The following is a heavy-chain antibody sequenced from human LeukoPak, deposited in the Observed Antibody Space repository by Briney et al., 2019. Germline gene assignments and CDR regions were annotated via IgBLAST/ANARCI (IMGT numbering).Heavy chain of an antibody. D-gene: IGHD2-15*01. CDR1: GFTFSSYN. CDR2: ISTSSSYI. Sequence: PGGSLRLSCAASGFTFSSYNMNWVRQAPGKGLEWVSSISTSSSYIYYADSVRGRFTISRDSAKNSLYLQMDSLRAEDTAVYYCAKAPVTTCRGAFCYPFDYWGLGTLVTVSS. CDR3: AKAPVTTCRGAFCYPFDY. V-gene: IGHV3-21*01. J-gene: IGHJ4*02.